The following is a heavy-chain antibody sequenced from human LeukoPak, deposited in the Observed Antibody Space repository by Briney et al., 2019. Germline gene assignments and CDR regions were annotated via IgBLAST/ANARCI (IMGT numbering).Heavy chain of an antibody. CDR2: INAGNGNT. CDR3: ARGRRFLEWLLYY. CDR1: GYTFTSYA. J-gene: IGHJ4*02. D-gene: IGHD3-3*01. Sequence: ASVKVSCTASGYTFTSYAMHWVRQALGQRLEWMGWINAGNGNTKYSQKFQGRVTITRDTSASTAYMELSSLRSEDTAVYYCARGRRFLEWLLYYWGQGTLVTVSS. V-gene: IGHV1-3*01.